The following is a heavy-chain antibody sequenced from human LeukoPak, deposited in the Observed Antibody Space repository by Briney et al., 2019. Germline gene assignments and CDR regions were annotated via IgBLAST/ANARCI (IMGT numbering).Heavy chain of an antibody. V-gene: IGHV1-18*01. D-gene: IGHD6-13*01. Sequence: ASVKVSCKASGYTFATYGFCWVRQAPGHGLEWMGWISANTGKTDYARKFQGRVTITTDTSTSTAYMELRSLRPDDTAVYSCAKVAGDRMDYWGQGTLLTVSS. CDR2: ISANTGKT. CDR3: AKVAGDRMDY. J-gene: IGHJ4*02. CDR1: GYTFATYG.